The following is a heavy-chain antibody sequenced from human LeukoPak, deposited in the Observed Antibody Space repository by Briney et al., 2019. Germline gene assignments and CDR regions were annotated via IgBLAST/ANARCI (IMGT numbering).Heavy chain of an antibody. J-gene: IGHJ6*02. CDR1: GGSISSYY. CDR3: ARGPDVYSSSWYGGGMDV. Sequence: SETLSLTCTVSGGSISSYYWSWIRQPPGKGLEWIGYIYYSGSTNYNPSLKSRVTISVDTSKNQFSLKLSSVTAADTAVYYCARGPDVYSSSWYGGGMDVWGQGTTVTVSS. D-gene: IGHD6-13*01. CDR2: IYYSGST. V-gene: IGHV4-59*12.